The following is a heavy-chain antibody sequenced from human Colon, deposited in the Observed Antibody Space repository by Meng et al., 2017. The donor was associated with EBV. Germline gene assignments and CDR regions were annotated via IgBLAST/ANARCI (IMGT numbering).Heavy chain of an antibody. CDR2: IYHNGQT. V-gene: IGHV4-4*02. J-gene: IGHJ5*02. CDR1: GTSISTSNW. Sequence: QGVVQESGAGLLKPSGTLSLTCAVSGTSISTSNWWSWIRQSPGEGLEWIGAIYHNGQTNYNPSLKSRVSMSVDESKNEFSLNLKSVTAADTAVYYCARDGGVTHIPWGQGVLVTVSS. CDR3: ARDGGVTHIP. D-gene: IGHD2-8*02.